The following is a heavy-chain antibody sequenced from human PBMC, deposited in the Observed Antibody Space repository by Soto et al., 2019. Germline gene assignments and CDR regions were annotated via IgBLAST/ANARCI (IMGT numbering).Heavy chain of an antibody. CDR3: AKDVRSYGSFDY. V-gene: IGHV3-9*01. CDR1: GFTFDDYA. CDR2: ISWNSGSI. Sequence: EVQLVESGGGLVQPGRSLRLSCAASGFTFDDYAMHWVRQAPGKGLGWVSRISWNSGSIGYADSVKGRFTISRDNAKNALYLQMNSLRAEDTALYYCAKDVRSYGSFDYWGQGTLVNVSS. J-gene: IGHJ4*02. D-gene: IGHD5-18*01.